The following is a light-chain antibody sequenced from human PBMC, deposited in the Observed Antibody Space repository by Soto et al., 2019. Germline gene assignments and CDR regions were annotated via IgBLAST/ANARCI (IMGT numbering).Light chain of an antibody. CDR3: QSYDSSLSGYV. Sequence: QSVLTQPPSVSGAPGQRVTISCTRSSSNIGAGYDVHWYQQLPGTAPKLLIYINSIRPSGVPGRFSGSKSGTSASLAITGLQAEDEADYFCQSYDSSLSGYVFGTGTKVTVL. CDR1: SSNIGAGYD. V-gene: IGLV1-40*01. J-gene: IGLJ1*01. CDR2: INS.